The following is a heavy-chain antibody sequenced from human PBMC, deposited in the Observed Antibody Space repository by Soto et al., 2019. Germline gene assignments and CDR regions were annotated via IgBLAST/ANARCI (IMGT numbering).Heavy chain of an antibody. D-gene: IGHD2-8*01. CDR3: ARRTWGMDV. CDR1: SGSIDTTNW. CDR2: ILHSGNT. Sequence: QVQLQESGPGLVKPSGTLSLTCAVSSGSIDTTNWWSWVRQPPGKGLEWIGEILHSGNTYYNPSLASRVTITVDTSKNQFSLNLSSVTAADTAVYYCARRTWGMDVWGQGTTVTVSS. V-gene: IGHV4-4*02. J-gene: IGHJ6*02.